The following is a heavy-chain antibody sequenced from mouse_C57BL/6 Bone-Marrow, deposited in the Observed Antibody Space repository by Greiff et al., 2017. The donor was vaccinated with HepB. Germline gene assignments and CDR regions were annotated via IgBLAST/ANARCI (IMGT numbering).Heavy chain of an antibody. CDR1: GFTFRSYA. D-gene: IGHD4-1*01. J-gene: IGHJ2*01. CDR2: ISDGGSYT. CDR3: ARRDNWDLFDY. V-gene: IGHV5-4*03. Sequence: EVKLVESGGGLVKPGGSLKLSCAASGFTFRSYAMSWVPQTPEKRLEWVATISDGGSYTYYNDNVKGRFTIDRDNAKNNLYLQMSHLKSEDTAMYYCARRDNWDLFDYWGQVPTLTVSS.